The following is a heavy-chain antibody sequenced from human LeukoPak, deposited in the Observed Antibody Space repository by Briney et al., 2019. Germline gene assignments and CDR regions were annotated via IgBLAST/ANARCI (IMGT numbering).Heavy chain of an antibody. CDR1: GGSFSGYY. J-gene: IGHJ4*02. Sequence: SETLSLTCAVYGGSFSGYYWSWIRQPPGKGLEWIGEINHSGRTNYNPSLKSRFTKSGDTSKNQFSLKLSSVTAADTAVYYCARADKSLQLFGYWGQGTLVTVSS. CDR3: ARADKSLQLFGY. CDR2: INHSGRT. D-gene: IGHD5-18*01. V-gene: IGHV4-34*01.